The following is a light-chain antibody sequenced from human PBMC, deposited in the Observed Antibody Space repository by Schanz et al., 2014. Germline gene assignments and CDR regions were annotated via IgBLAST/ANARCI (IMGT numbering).Light chain of an antibody. CDR2: WAS. Sequence: DIVLTQSPDSLTMSVGERATISCKSNQSVFFSPNSKDYLAWYQQKPRQPPRLLIYWASSRESGVPDRFSGRGSGADFTLTISSLQAEDVAVYYCQQYYGLPLTFGGGTKVEIK. J-gene: IGKJ4*01. CDR1: QSVFFSPNSKDY. CDR3: QQYYGLPLT. V-gene: IGKV4-1*01.